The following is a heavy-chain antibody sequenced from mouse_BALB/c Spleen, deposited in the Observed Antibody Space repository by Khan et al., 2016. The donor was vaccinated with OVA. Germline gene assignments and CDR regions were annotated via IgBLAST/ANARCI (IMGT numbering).Heavy chain of an antibody. CDR3: ARHNYGPFAY. D-gene: IGHD1-1*01. Sequence: EVELVESGGGLVKPGGPLKLSCTTSGFTFSSYAMSWVRQTPEKRLEWVATISSGGDYTYYPDSVKGRFPISRDNAKSTLYLQMSSLRSEDTAMYYCARHNYGPFAYWGQWTLVTVSA. V-gene: IGHV5-9-3*01. CDR2: ISSGGDYT. J-gene: IGHJ3*01. CDR1: GFTFSSYA.